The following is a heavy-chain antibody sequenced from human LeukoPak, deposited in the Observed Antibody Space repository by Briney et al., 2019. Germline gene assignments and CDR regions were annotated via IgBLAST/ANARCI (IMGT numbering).Heavy chain of an antibody. Sequence: GGSLRLCCATSGFTVSSNYMSWVRQAPGKGLEWVSVIYSGGSTYYADSVKGRFTISRDNSKNTLYLQMNSLRAEDTAVYYCAKESPGLAYWGQGTLVTVSS. CDR3: AKESPGLAY. J-gene: IGHJ4*02. CDR2: IYSGGST. V-gene: IGHV3-53*01. CDR1: GFTVSSNY.